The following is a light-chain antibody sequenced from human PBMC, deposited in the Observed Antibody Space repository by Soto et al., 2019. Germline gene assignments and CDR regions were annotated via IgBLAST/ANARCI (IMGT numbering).Light chain of an antibody. CDR1: QSVSSN. V-gene: IGKV3-15*01. CDR3: QQYNNWPPWT. CDR2: GAS. Sequence: EIVMTQSPATLSVSPGERATLSCRASQSVSSNLAWYQQKPGQAPRLLIYGASTRATGIPARFSGSGSGTELTLTISSLQSEDFAVYYCQQYNNWPPWTFGPGTKVEI. J-gene: IGKJ1*01.